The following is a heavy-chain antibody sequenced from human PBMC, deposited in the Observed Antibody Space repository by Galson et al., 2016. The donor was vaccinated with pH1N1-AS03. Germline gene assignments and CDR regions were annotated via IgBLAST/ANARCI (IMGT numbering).Heavy chain of an antibody. V-gene: IGHV1-18*01. CDR1: GYSFISYG. D-gene: IGHD4-17*01. J-gene: IGHJ4*02. CDR2: ISPYNGKP. CDR3: ARGPSTTVTTWGLDS. Sequence: SVKVSCKASGYSFISYGVSWVRQAPGQGLEWMGWISPYNGKPEHAQKFQGRVTLTTDTSTTTADMELRSLGSDATAVYYCARGPSTTVTTWGLDSWGQGTPVTVSS.